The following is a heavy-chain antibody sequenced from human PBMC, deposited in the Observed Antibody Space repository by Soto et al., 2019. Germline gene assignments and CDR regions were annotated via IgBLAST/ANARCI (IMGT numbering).Heavy chain of an antibody. CDR1: GGSISSGG. D-gene: IGHD1-26*01. CDR2: ISYDGSNK. CDR3: ARVGYSGSYYAAFDN. V-gene: IGHV3-30-3*01. Sequence: LSLTCAVSGGSISSGGYSWSWIRQAPGKGLEWVAVISYDGSNKYYADSVKGRFTISRDNSKNTLYLQMNSLRAEDTAVYYCARVGYSGSYYAAFDNWGQGTMVTVSS. J-gene: IGHJ3*02.